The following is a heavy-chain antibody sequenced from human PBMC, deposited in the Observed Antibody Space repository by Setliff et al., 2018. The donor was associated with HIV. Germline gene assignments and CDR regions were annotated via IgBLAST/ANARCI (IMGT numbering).Heavy chain of an antibody. J-gene: IGHJ4*02. D-gene: IGHD3-22*01. V-gene: IGHV3-11*06. CDR3: AVHYYDSSGYDY. CDR1: GFTFSDYF. Sequence: PGGSLRLSCKASGFTFSDYFMSWIRQVPGKGLEWVAYIDSSGDYTNYVKSVEGRFTISRDNAKNSVYLQMNSLRAEDTAVYYCAVHYYDSSGYDYWGQGTLVTVSS. CDR2: IDSSGDYT.